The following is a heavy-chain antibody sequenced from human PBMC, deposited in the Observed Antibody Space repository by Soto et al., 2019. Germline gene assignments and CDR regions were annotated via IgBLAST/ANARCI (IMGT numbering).Heavy chain of an antibody. CDR3: AKMSTSSWYIDYFDF. V-gene: IGHV3-23*01. Sequence: QPGGSLRLSCVASGISFTTYAMTWVRLAPGKGLEWVSGIGSSGGTIYYADSVKGRFTISRDISKNTVYLQMNSLRAEDTAVYYCAKMSTSSWYIDYFDFWGPGTLVTVSS. CDR2: IGSSGGTI. D-gene: IGHD6-13*01. CDR1: GISFTTYA. J-gene: IGHJ4*02.